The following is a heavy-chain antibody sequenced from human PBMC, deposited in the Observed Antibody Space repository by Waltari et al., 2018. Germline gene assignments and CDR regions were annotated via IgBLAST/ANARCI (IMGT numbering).Heavy chain of an antibody. D-gene: IGHD3-3*01. CDR3: ANSMSGPRVQ. V-gene: IGHV1-69-2*01. J-gene: IGHJ4*02. CDR1: GYTFTDYY. Sequence: EAQLIQSGAQAKTPGAPVKVSCKAFGYTFTDYYMHWMQQVPGKGPEWMARLDPENGATEFADRFQGRLTVTADTSTDTAYMELSGLTSEDTATYYCANSMSGPRVQWGQGTQVTVSP. CDR2: LDPENGAT.